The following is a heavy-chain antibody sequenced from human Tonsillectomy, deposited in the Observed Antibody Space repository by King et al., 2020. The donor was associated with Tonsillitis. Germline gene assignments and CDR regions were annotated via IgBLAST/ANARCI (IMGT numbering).Heavy chain of an antibody. D-gene: IGHD3-22*01. CDR2: ISGSGGIT. CDR1: GFTFSSYT. Sequence: QLVQSGGGLVQPGGSLRFSCAASGFTFSSYTMSWVRQAPGKGLEWVSGISGSGGITYYADSVKGRFTISRDNSKNMMYLQMNSVRAEDTAVYYCAKARGDIEYESSGYSLFHYWGQGTLVTVSS. J-gene: IGHJ4*02. V-gene: IGHV3-23*04. CDR3: AKARGDIEYESSGYSLFHY.